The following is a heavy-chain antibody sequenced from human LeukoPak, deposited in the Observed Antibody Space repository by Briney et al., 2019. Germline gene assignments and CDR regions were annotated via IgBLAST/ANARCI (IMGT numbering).Heavy chain of an antibody. V-gene: IGHV4-34*01. CDR1: GGSFSGYY. D-gene: IGHD2-15*01. Sequence: SETLSLTCAVYGGSFSGYYWSWIRQPPGKGLEWIGEINHSGSTNYNPSHKSRVTISVDTSKNQFSLKLSSVTAADTAVYYCARGLGYCSGGSCYMFRYFDYWGQGTLVTVSS. J-gene: IGHJ4*02. CDR3: ARGLGYCSGGSCYMFRYFDY. CDR2: INHSGST.